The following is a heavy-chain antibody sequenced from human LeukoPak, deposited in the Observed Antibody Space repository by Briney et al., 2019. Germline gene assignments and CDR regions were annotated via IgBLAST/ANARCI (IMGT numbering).Heavy chain of an antibody. CDR2: IIPIFGIA. J-gene: IGHJ6*02. CDR3: ARVGADTYYYYYYGMDV. V-gene: IGHV1-69*04. CDR1: GGTFSSYA. D-gene: IGHD1-26*01. Sequence: SVKVSCKASGGTFSSYAISWVRQAPGHGLEWMGRIIPIFGIANYAQKFQGRVTITADKSTSTAYMELSSLRSEDTAVYYCARVGADTYYYYYYGMDVWGQGTTVTVSS.